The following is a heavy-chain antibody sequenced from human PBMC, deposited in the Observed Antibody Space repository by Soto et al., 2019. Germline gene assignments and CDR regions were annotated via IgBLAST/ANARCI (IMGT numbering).Heavy chain of an antibody. CDR2: FDPEDGET. CDR3: ATAIERVVVISDAFDI. J-gene: IGHJ3*02. Sequence: ASVKVSCKVSGYTLTELSMHWVRQAPGKGLEWMGGFDPEDGETIYAQKFQGRVTMTEDTSTDTAYMELSSLRSEETAVYYCATAIERVVVISDAFDIWGQGTMVTVSS. D-gene: IGHD3-22*01. V-gene: IGHV1-24*01. CDR1: GYTLTELS.